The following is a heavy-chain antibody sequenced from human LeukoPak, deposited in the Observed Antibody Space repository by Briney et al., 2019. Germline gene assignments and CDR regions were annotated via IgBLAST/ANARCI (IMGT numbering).Heavy chain of an antibody. J-gene: IGHJ4*02. CDR2: IYTSGST. CDR3: ASHDSGNYSSFDY. V-gene: IGHV4-4*09. D-gene: IGHD1-26*01. Sequence: SETLSLTCTVSGGSISSYYWSWIRQPPGKGLEWIGYIYTSGSTNYNPSLKSRVTISVDTSKNQFSLKLSSVTAADTAVYYCASHDSGNYSSFDYWGQGTLVTVSS. CDR1: GGSISSYY.